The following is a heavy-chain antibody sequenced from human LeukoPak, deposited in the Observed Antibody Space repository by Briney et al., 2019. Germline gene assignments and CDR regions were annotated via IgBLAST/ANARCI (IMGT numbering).Heavy chain of an antibody. CDR1: GGSISNYY. CDR2: IYYSGST. J-gene: IGHJ6*02. D-gene: IGHD3-10*01. CDR3: ARWVRGADYYYGMDV. V-gene: IGHV4-59*01. Sequence: SETLSLTCTVSGGSISNYYWSWIRQPPGKGLEWIGYIYYSGSTNYNPSLKSRVTISLDTSKNQFSLNLSSVTAADTAVYYCARWVRGADYYYGMDVWGQGTTVTVSS.